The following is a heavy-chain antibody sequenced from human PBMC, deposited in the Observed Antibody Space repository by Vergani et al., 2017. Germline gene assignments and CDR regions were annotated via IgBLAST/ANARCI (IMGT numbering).Heavy chain of an antibody. J-gene: IGHJ3*01. D-gene: IGHD5-12*01. CDR1: GITFWKFG. V-gene: IGHV3-9*01. Sequence: EVDLVESGGGLAQPGGSLRLSCEASGITFWKFGMHWVRQGPGKGLEWVSGISWNSGAVDYADSVRGRFTISRDNAKNTLYLEMNSLRFEDTAVYFCTKGSVYYNESAGHGYDPYTGFDLWGQGTLVTVSS. CDR2: ISWNSGAV. CDR3: TKGSVYYNESAGHGYDPYTGFDL.